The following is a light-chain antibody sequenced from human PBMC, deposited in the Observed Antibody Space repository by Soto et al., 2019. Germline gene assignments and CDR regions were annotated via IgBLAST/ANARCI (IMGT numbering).Light chain of an antibody. J-gene: IGLJ1*01. CDR1: SSDIGIYKY. V-gene: IGLV2-14*01. Sequence: QSALTQPASVSGSPRQSIASSCTGSSSDIGIYKYVSWYQQHPGKVPKLIIYEVTNRPSGVSNRFSGSKSGNTASLTISGLQAEDEADYYCSSYTTSSTRVFGTGTKV. CDR3: SSYTTSSTRV. CDR2: EVT.